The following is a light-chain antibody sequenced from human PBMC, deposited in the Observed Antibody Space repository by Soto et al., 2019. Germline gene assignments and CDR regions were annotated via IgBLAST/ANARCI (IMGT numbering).Light chain of an antibody. CDR2: DDS. V-gene: IGLV3-21*02. CDR3: QVWDSSGDHNV. Sequence: SYELTQPPSVSVAPGLTARITCWGNNVGSKSVHWYQQKPGQAPVLVVYDDSDRPSGIPERFSGSNSGNTATLTISRVEAGDEAEYYCQVWDSSGDHNVFGNGTKVTVL. J-gene: IGLJ1*01. CDR1: NVGSKS.